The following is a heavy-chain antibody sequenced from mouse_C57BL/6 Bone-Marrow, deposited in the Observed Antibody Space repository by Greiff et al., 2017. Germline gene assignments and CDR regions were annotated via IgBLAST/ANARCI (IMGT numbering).Heavy chain of an antibody. V-gene: IGHV2-5*01. CDR2: IWRGGST. J-gene: IGHJ2*01. CDR1: GFSLTSYG. CDR3: AKGGYFEY. Sequence: VQVVESGPGLVQPSPSLSITCTASGFSLTSYGVHWVRQSPGKGLEWLGVIWRGGSTDYNAAFMSRLSITKDNSTSQVFFKMNSLQADDAAIYYCAKGGYFEYWGKGTTVTVYS.